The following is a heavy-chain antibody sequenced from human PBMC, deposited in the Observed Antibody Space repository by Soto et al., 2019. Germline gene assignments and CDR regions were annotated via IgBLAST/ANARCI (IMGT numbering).Heavy chain of an antibody. CDR1: GFTFSSSG. J-gene: IGHJ4*02. D-gene: IGHD2-2*01. CDR3: AKESGFDSTD. V-gene: IGHV3-23*01. Sequence: EVQLLESGGGLVQPGGSLRLSCAASGFTFSSSGMSWVRQAPGRGLEWISGLSESGETTYYADSVKGRFTISRDTSKSTLYLQMNSLRVEDTAVYYCAKESGFDSTDWGQGTLVTVSS. CDR2: LSESGETT.